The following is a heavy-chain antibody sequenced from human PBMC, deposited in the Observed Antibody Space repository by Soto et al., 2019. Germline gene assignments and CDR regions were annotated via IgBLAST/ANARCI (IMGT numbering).Heavy chain of an antibody. Sequence: SETLSLTCTVSGGSINDYFWSWIRQPPGKGLEWIGYVYHLGSTDYNPSLKSRVSISLDTSKKRFFLKLTSVTVADTAVYYCARDRYSGSGSPYQDFRGTGALVTVSS. CDR1: GGSINDYF. J-gene: IGHJ4*02. CDR3: ARDRYSGSGSPYQDF. CDR2: VYHLGST. D-gene: IGHD3-10*01. V-gene: IGHV4-59*01.